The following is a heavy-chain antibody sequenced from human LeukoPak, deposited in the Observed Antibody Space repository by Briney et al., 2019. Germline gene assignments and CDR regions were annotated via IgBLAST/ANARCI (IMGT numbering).Heavy chain of an antibody. CDR2: INPNSGGT. D-gene: IGHD3-9*01. J-gene: IGHJ4*02. CDR3: ARDGDILTGYYPPDY. Sequence: PGASVKVSCKASGYTFTGYYMHWVRQAPGQGPEWMGWINPNSGGTNYAQKFQGRVTMTRDTSISTAYMELSRLRSDDTAVYYCARDGDILTGYYPPDYWGQGTLVTVSS. CDR1: GYTFTGYY. V-gene: IGHV1-2*02.